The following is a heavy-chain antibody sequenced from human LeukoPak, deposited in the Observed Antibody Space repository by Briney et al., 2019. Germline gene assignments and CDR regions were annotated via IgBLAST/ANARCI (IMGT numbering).Heavy chain of an antibody. CDR2: ISSSSSYI. CDR1: GFTFSSYS. Sequence: GGSLRLSCAASGFTFSSYSMNWVRQAPGKGLEWVSSISSSSSYIYYADSVKGRFTISRDNAKDSLYLQMNSLRAEDTAVYYCARDSSSRDGYNYGDYWGQGTLVTVSS. D-gene: IGHD5-24*01. J-gene: IGHJ4*02. CDR3: ARDSSSRDGYNYGDY. V-gene: IGHV3-21*01.